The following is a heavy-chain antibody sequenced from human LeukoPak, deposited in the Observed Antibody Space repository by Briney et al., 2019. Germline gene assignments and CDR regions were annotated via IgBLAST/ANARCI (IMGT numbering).Heavy chain of an antibody. V-gene: IGHV3-23*01. J-gene: IGHJ4*02. CDR2: ISESGGST. Sequence: PGGSLRLSCVVSGFTFSTSAMSWVRQALGKGLGWVSGISESGGSTYYADSVKGRFTSSRDNSKNTLYLQMNNLRAEDTAAYYCAKGSFWGQGTLVTVSS. D-gene: IGHD3-10*01. CDR1: GFTFSTSA. CDR3: AKGSF.